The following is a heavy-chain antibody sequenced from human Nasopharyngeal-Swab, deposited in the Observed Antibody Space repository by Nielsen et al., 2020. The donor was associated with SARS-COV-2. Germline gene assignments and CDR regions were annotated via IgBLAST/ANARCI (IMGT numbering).Heavy chain of an antibody. V-gene: IGHV3-23*01. J-gene: IGHJ4*02. Sequence: GGSLRLSCAASGFTFSNYAMSWVRQAPGKGLEWVSVIISSGGSTYYADSVRGRFTISRDSSKNTLYLQMNSLRAEDTAVYYCAKDRYGAGASDYWGQGTLVTVSS. CDR3: AKDRYGAGASDY. CDR2: IISSGGST. CDR1: GFTFSNYA. D-gene: IGHD4/OR15-4a*01.